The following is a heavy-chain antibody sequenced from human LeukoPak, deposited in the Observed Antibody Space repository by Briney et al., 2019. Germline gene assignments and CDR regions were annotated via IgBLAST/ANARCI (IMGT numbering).Heavy chain of an antibody. D-gene: IGHD3-22*01. CDR3: ARAARQGFTMIVVPFFYFDL. CDR2: INHSGST. CDR1: GGSISSGASD. V-gene: IGHV4-31*03. J-gene: IGHJ2*01. Sequence: SETLSLTCTVSGGSISSGASDWGWIRQHPKRCLEWVAYINHSGSTYYNPSLGSRVTMSVDTSKNQFSLKLSSVTAADSAVYYCARAARQGFTMIVVPFFYFDLWGRGTLVTVSS.